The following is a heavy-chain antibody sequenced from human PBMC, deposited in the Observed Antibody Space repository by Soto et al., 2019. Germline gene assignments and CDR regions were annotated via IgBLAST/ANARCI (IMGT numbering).Heavy chain of an antibody. CDR2: INPNSGGT. J-gene: IGHJ6*02. CDR1: GYTFTGYY. CDR3: ERAPGYGYCSGGSCYSLYYYYYGMDV. V-gene: IGHV1-2*02. D-gene: IGHD2-15*01. Sequence: QVQLVQSGAEVKKPGASVKVSCKASGYTFTGYYMHWVRQAPGQGLEWMGWINPNSGGTNYAQKFQGRVTMTRDTSISTAYMELSRLRSDDTAVYYCERAPGYGYCSGGSCYSLYYYYYGMDVWGQGTTVTVSS.